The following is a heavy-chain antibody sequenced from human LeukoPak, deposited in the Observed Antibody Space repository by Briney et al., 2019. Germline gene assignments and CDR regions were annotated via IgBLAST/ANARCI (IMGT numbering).Heavy chain of an antibody. CDR2: IYPDESNI. CDR1: GYSFATYW. CDR3: ARPPSRGYSSSFEY. Sequence: GESLKISCKGSGYSFATYWIAWVRQMPGKGLEWMGIIYPDESNIRYSPSFQGQVTISADKSISTAYLQWSSLKASDTAIYYCARPPSRGYSSSFEYWGQETLVTVFS. V-gene: IGHV5-51*01. J-gene: IGHJ4*02. D-gene: IGHD2-2*03.